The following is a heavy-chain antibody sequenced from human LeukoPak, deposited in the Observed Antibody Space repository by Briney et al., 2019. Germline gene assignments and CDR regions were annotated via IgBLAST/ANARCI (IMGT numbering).Heavy chain of an antibody. Sequence: GASVKVSCKVSGYTLTELSMHWVRQAPGKGLEWMGGFDSEDGETIYAQKFQGRVTMTEDTSTDTAYMELSSLRSEDTAVYYCATRAPPYYYYGMDVWGKGTTVTVSS. CDR1: GYTLTELS. D-gene: IGHD1-26*01. CDR2: FDSEDGET. CDR3: ATRAPPYYYYGMDV. V-gene: IGHV1-24*01. J-gene: IGHJ6*04.